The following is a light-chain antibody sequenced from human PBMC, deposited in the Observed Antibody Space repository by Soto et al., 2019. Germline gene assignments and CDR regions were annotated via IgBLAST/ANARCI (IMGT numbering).Light chain of an antibody. CDR1: STNLANYNL. J-gene: IGLJ1*01. V-gene: IGLV2-23*02. Sequence: YAVTQPASVSGSPGQSLTISCTGTSTNLANYNLVSWYQQYPGKAPKLIIYEVNKRPSGFSNRFSGAKSGNTASLTISGLQAEDEADYYCCSYAGNSTFVFGTGIKVTVL. CDR2: EVN. CDR3: CSYAGNSTFV.